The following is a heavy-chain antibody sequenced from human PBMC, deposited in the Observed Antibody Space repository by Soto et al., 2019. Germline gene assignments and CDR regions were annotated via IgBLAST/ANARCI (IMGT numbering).Heavy chain of an antibody. CDR1: GGSISSGGYS. V-gene: IGHV4-30-2*01. CDR2: IYHSGST. J-gene: IGHJ4*02. Sequence: HLQLQESGSGLVKPSQTLSLTCAVSGGSISSGGYSWSWIRQPPGKGLEWIGYIYHSGSTYYNPSLKSRVTISVDRSKNQFSLKLSSVAAADTAVYYCARGRVITGTVDYWGQGTLVTVSS. CDR3: ARGRVITGTVDY. D-gene: IGHD1-20*01.